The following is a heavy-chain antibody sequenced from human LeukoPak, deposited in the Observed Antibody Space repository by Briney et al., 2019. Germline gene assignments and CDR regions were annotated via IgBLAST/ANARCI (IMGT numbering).Heavy chain of an antibody. CDR3: VADSGYGLFDY. D-gene: IGHD5-12*01. CDR2: IWYDGSNK. V-gene: IGHV3-33*01. CDR1: GFTFNRFG. J-gene: IGHJ4*02. Sequence: PGRSLRLSCATSGFTFNRFGMHWVRQAPGKGLEWVAVIWYDGSNKDYADSVKGRFTISRDNSKNTLYLQMSGLRAEDTAVYYCVADSGYGLFDYWGQGSLVTVSS.